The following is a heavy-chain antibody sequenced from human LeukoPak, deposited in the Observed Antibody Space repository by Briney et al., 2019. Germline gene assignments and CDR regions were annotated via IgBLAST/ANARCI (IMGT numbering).Heavy chain of an antibody. Sequence: GGSLRLSCAASGFTFSSYAMHWVRQAPGKGLEWVAFIRYDGSHKYYADSVKGRFTISRDNAKNSLFLQMNSLRAEDTAVYYCARAHYDNSGYPIDYWGQGTLVTVSS. D-gene: IGHD3-22*01. CDR3: ARAHYDNSGYPIDY. V-gene: IGHV3-30*02. CDR1: GFTFSSYA. J-gene: IGHJ4*02. CDR2: IRYDGSHK.